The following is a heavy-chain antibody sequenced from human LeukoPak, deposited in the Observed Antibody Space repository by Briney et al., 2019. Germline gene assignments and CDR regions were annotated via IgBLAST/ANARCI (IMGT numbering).Heavy chain of an antibody. J-gene: IGHJ3*01. D-gene: IGHD1-26*01. Sequence: PGGSLRLSCTASGFAFSTYWMFWVRQAPGKGLVWVSQINPEGASTTYGDPAKGRFTASRDNAKNALHLQMNSLRVEDTALYYCAKLVGGLPFDLWGQGTVVTVSS. CDR1: GFAFSTYW. V-gene: IGHV3-74*01. CDR2: INPEGAST. CDR3: AKLVGGLPFDL.